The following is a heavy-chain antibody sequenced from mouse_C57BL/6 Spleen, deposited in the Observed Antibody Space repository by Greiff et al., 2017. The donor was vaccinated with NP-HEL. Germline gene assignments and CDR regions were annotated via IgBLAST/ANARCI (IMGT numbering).Heavy chain of an antibody. Sequence: VKLQQSGPELVKPGASVKISCKASGYAFSSSWMNWVKQRPGKGLEWIGRIYPGDGDTNYNGKFKGKATLTADKSSSTAYMQLSSLTSEDSAVYFCARSFGYYDLLLAMDYWGQGTSVTVSS. CDR2: IYPGDGDT. J-gene: IGHJ4*01. V-gene: IGHV1-82*01. CDR3: ARSFGYYDLLLAMDY. D-gene: IGHD2-3*01. CDR1: GYAFSSSW.